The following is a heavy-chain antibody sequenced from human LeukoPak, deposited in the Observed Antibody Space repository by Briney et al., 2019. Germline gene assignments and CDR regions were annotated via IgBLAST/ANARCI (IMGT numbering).Heavy chain of an antibody. CDR2: IYHSGST. V-gene: IGHV4-38-2*02. Sequence: SETLSLTCAVSGGPISSGYYWGWIRQPPGKGLEWIGSIYHSGSTYYNPSLKSRVTISVDTSKNQFSLKLSSVTAADTAVYYCARDPFQLYYDSSWETDYWGQGTLVTVSS. J-gene: IGHJ4*02. D-gene: IGHD3-22*01. CDR3: ARDPFQLYYDSSWETDY. CDR1: GGPISSGYY.